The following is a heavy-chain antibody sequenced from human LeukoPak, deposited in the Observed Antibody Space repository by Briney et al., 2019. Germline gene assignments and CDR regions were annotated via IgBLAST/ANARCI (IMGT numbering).Heavy chain of an antibody. V-gene: IGHV3-64D*06. CDR1: GFTFSTYV. CDR3: VRGTGY. Sequence: GGSLRLSCSVSGFTFSTYVMHWVRQAPGKGLEYVSAISSNGDNTYYADTVKGRFTISRDNSKNTLYLKMSNLRADDTAVYYCVRGTGYWGQGTLVTVSS. CDR2: ISSNGDNT. J-gene: IGHJ4*02.